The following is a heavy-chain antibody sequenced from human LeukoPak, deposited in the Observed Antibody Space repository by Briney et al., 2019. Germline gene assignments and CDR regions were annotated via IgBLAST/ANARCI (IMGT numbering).Heavy chain of an antibody. CDR3: ARAVFSYCSGGSCYINWFDP. V-gene: IGHV4-59*01. D-gene: IGHD2-15*01. Sequence: QTSETLSLTCTVSGGSISSYYWSWIRQPPGKGLEWIGYIYYSGSTNYNPSLKSRVTISVDTSKNQFSLKLSSVTAADTAVYYCARAVFSYCSGGSCYINWFDPWGQGTLVTVSS. J-gene: IGHJ5*02. CDR2: IYYSGST. CDR1: GGSISSYY.